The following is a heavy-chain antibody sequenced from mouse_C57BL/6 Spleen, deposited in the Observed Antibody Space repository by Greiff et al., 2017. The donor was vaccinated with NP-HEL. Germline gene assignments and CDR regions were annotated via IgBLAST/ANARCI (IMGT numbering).Heavy chain of an antibody. CDR1: EYEFPSHD. V-gene: IGHV5-2*01. CDR3: ARHSYDGYFDV. CDR2: INSDGGST. Sequence: EVKLMESGGGLVQPGESLKLSCESNEYEFPSHDMSWVRKTPEKRLELVAAINSDGGSTYYPDTMERRFIISRDNIKKALYLQMSSLRSEDTDLYYSARHSYDGYFDVWGTGTTVTVSS. J-gene: IGHJ1*03. D-gene: IGHD2-12*01.